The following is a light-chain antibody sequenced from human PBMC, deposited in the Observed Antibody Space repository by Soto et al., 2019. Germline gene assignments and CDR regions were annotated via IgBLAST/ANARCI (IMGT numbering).Light chain of an antibody. CDR2: EVS. CDR1: SSDVGAYNY. CDR3: CSFTSITNSV. J-gene: IGLJ1*01. V-gene: IGLV2-14*01. Sequence: QSALAQPASVSGSLGQSITISCTGTSSDVGAYNYVSWYQQQPGKAPKLMISEVSNRPSGVSNRFSGSKSGNTASLIISGLQAEDEADYYCCSFTSITNSVFGNGTKVTV.